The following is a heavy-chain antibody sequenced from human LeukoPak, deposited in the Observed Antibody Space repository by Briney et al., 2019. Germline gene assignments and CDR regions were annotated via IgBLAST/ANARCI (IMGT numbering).Heavy chain of an antibody. J-gene: IGHJ4*02. CDR1: GFTFSSYS. D-gene: IGHD5-18*01. Sequence: GGSLRLSCAASGFTFSSYSMHWVRQAPGKGLEWVSSISSSSSYIYYADSVKGRFTISRDNAKNSLYLQMNSLRAEDTAVYYCARDFVDTAHFDYWGQGTLVTVSS. CDR3: ARDFVDTAHFDY. CDR2: ISSSSSYI. V-gene: IGHV3-21*01.